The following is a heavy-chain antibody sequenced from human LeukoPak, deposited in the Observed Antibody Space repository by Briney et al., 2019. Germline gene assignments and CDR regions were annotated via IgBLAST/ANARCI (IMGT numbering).Heavy chain of an antibody. D-gene: IGHD6-6*01. CDR1: GFTFSSYA. V-gene: IGHV3-30-3*01. CDR3: ARALVAYSRTSPFDY. J-gene: IGHJ4*02. Sequence: GRSLRLSCAASGFTFSSYAMHWVRQAPGKGLEWVAVISYDGSNKYYADSVKGRFTISRDNSKNTLYLQMNSLRAEDTAVYYCARALVAYSRTSPFDYWGQGTLVTVSS. CDR2: ISYDGSNK.